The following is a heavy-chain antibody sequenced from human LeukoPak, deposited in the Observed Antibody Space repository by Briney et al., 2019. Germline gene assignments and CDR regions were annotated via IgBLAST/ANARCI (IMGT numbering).Heavy chain of an antibody. Sequence: PGGSLRLSCAASGFTFSSYAMSWVRQAPGKGLEWVSAISGSGGSTYYADSVKGRFTISRDNSKNTLYLQMNSLRAEDTAVYYCAKDVSGNDFWSGYQPNYYYYGMDVWGQGTTVTVSS. CDR1: GFTFSSYA. CDR3: AKDVSGNDFWSGYQPNYYYYGMDV. CDR2: ISGSGGST. V-gene: IGHV3-23*01. J-gene: IGHJ6*02. D-gene: IGHD3-3*01.